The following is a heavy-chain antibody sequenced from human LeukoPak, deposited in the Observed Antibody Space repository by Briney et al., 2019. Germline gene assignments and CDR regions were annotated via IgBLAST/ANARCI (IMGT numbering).Heavy chain of an antibody. CDR1: GDSVSSNSVA. CDR2: TYYSSKWYN. Sequence: SQTLSLTCAISGDSVSSNSVAWNWIRQSPSGGLEWLGTTYYSSKWYNDYAVSVKGRVTINPDTSKNQFSLQLSSVTPEDTAVYYCARGWLRSSFDLWGQGTLVTVSS. J-gene: IGHJ4*02. D-gene: IGHD5-12*01. V-gene: IGHV6-1*01. CDR3: ARGWLRSSFDL.